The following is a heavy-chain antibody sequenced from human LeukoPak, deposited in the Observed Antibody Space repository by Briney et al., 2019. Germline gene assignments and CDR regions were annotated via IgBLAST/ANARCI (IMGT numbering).Heavy chain of an antibody. CDR2: IRYDGSNK. CDR1: GFTFSSYG. V-gene: IGHV3-30*02. Sequence: GSLRLSCAASGFTFSSYGMHWVRQAPGKGLEWVAFIRYDGSNKYYADSVKGRFTISRDNSKNTLYLQMNSLRAEDTAVYYCAKEDYRVGAYAFDIWGQGTMVTVSS. J-gene: IGHJ3*02. D-gene: IGHD4/OR15-4a*01. CDR3: AKEDYRVGAYAFDI.